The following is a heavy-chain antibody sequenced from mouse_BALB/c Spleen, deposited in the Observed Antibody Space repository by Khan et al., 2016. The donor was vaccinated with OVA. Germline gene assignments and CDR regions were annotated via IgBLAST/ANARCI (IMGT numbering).Heavy chain of an antibody. Sequence: VQLVESGPGLVAPSQSLSITCTVSGFPLSRYSVHWVRQPPGKGLEWLGMIWAGGSTDYNSALKSRLSINKDNSKSQLFLKMNSLQTDDTAIYYCGRNRVGGSDWFFDVWGAGTTVTVSS. CDR3: GRNRVGGSDWFFDV. D-gene: IGHD3-3*01. J-gene: IGHJ1*01. CDR2: IWAGGST. CDR1: GFPLSRYS. V-gene: IGHV2-6-4*01.